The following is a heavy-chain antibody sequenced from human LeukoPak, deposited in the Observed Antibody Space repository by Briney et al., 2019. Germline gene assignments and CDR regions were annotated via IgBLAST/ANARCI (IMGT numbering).Heavy chain of an antibody. CDR2: INHSGST. D-gene: IGHD3-16*01. Sequence: SETLSLTCAVYGGSCSGYYWSWIRQPPGKGLEWIGEINHSGSTNYNPSLKSRVTISVDTSKNQFSLKLSSVTAADTAVYYCARGGDSTALDYWGQGTLVTVSS. V-gene: IGHV4-34*01. CDR3: ARGGDSTALDY. CDR1: GGSCSGYY. J-gene: IGHJ4*02.